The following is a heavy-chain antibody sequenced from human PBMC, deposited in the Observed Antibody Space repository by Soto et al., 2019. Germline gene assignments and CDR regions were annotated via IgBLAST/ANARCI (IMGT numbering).Heavy chain of an antibody. Sequence: PSETLSLTCTVSGGSISSSSYYWGWIRQPPGKGLEWIGSIYYSGSTNYNPSLKSRVTISVDTSKNQFSLKLSSVTAADTAVYYCASDRQIRARGRSKYFQHWGQGTLVTVSS. CDR2: IYYSGST. CDR1: GGSISSSSYY. CDR3: ASDRQIRARGRSKYFQH. V-gene: IGHV4-39*07. D-gene: IGHD4-17*01. J-gene: IGHJ1*01.